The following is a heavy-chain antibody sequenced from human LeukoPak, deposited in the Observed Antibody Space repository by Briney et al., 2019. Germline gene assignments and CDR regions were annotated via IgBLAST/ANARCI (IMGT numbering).Heavy chain of an antibody. CDR1: GGSFSGYY. J-gene: IGHJ5*02. CDR3: ASASPDLLWFGEFGS. V-gene: IGHV4-59*10. Sequence: SETLSLTCAVYGGSFSGYYWSWIRQPAGKGLEWIGRIYTSGSTNYNPSPKSRVTMSVDTSKNQFSLKLSSVTAADTAVYYCASASPDLLWFGEFGSWGQGTLVTVSS. D-gene: IGHD3-10*01. CDR2: IYTSGST.